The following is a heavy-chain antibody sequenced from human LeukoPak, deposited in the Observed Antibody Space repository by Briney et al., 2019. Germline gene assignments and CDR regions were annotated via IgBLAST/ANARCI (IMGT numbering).Heavy chain of an antibody. CDR1: GFTVSSNY. D-gene: IGHD6-19*01. Sequence: PGGSLRLSCAASGFTVSSNYMSWVRQAPGKGLEWVSIIYSGGGTYYADSVKGRFTISRDNSKNTLYLQMNSLRAEDTGVYSCARMLPGGWAFDYWGQGTLVTVSS. CDR3: ARMLPGGWAFDY. CDR2: IYSGGGT. J-gene: IGHJ4*02. V-gene: IGHV3-53*01.